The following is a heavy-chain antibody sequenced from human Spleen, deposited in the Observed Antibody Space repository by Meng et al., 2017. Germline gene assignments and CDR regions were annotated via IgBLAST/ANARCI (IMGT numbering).Heavy chain of an antibody. D-gene: IGHD1-26*01. Sequence: GSLRLSCAVSGYSIAGSYNWGWIRQSPGKGLEWIGSLYQSGSTYYNPSLKSRVTISLDTSKNQFSLRLTSVTAADTAEYYCARVVGATPRSTTDDNWYFDLWGRGTLVTVSS. J-gene: IGHJ2*01. CDR1: GYSIAGSYN. CDR3: ARVVGATPRSTTDDNWYFDL. CDR2: LYQSGST. V-gene: IGHV4-38-2*01.